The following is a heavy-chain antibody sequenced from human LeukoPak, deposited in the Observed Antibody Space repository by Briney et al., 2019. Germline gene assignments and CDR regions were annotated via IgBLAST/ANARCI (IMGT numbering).Heavy chain of an antibody. CDR3: ASLWLRRWFDP. J-gene: IGHJ5*02. V-gene: IGHV4-59*08. CDR2: IYYSGIT. Sequence: SETLSLTCTVSGDSISNYYWSWIRQPPGKGLEWIGYIYYSGITNYNPSLKSRVTISVDTSKNQFSLKLSSVTAADTAVYYCASLWLRRWFDPWGQGTLVTVSS. CDR1: GDSISNYY. D-gene: IGHD5-12*01.